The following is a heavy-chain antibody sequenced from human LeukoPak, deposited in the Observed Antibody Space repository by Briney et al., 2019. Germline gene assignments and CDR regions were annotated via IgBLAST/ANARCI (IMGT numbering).Heavy chain of an antibody. D-gene: IGHD3-22*01. Sequence: GGSLRLSCAASGFTFSSYGMHWVRQAPGKGLEWVAVISYDGSNRYYADSVKGRFTISRDNSKNTLYLQMNSLRAEDMAVYYCAKDDTYDSSGYYDYWGQGTLVTVSS. V-gene: IGHV3-30*18. J-gene: IGHJ4*02. CDR1: GFTFSSYG. CDR2: ISYDGSNR. CDR3: AKDDTYDSSGYYDY.